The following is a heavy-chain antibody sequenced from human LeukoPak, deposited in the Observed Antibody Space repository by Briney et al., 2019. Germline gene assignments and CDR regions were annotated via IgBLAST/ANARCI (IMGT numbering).Heavy chain of an antibody. CDR1: GFTFSSYE. D-gene: IGHD3-10*02. V-gene: IGHV3-48*03. CDR3: AELGITMIGGV. Sequence: GGSLRLSCAASGFTFSSYEMNWVRQAPGKGLEWVSYSSSSGSTIYYADSVKGRFTISRDNAKNSLYLQMNSLRAEDTAVYYCAELGITMIGGVWGKGTTVTISS. CDR2: SSSSGSTI. J-gene: IGHJ6*04.